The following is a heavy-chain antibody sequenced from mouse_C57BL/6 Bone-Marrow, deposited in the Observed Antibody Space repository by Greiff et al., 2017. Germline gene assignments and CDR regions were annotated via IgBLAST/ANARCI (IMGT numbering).Heavy chain of an antibody. CDR2: IWRGGST. Sequence: QVQLQQFFPVLFHPSQSLSITCTVSGFSLTSYGVHWVRQSPGKGLEWLGVIWRGGSTDYNAAFMSRLSITKDNSKSQVFFKMNSLQADDTAIYYCAKRALYGYFDVWGTGTTVTVSS. CDR1: GFSLTSYG. J-gene: IGHJ1*03. CDR3: AKRALYGYFDV. V-gene: IGHV2-5*01.